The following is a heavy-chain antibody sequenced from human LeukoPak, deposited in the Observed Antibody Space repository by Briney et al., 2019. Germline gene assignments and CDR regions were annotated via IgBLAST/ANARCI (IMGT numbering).Heavy chain of an antibody. Sequence: SETLSLTCTVSGGSISSGDYYWSWIRQPPGKGLEWIGYIYYSGSTYYNPSLKSRVTISVDTSKNQFSLKLSSVTAADTAVYYCARGGMAAAHDAFDIWGQGTMVTVSS. CDR2: IYYSGST. V-gene: IGHV4-30-4*01. CDR1: GGSISSGDYY. J-gene: IGHJ3*02. CDR3: ARGGMAAAHDAFDI. D-gene: IGHD6-13*01.